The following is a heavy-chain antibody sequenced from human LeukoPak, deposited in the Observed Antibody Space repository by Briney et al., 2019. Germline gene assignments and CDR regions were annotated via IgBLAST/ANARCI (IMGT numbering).Heavy chain of an antibody. J-gene: IGHJ6*03. Sequence: VGSLRLSCAASGFTFSSYWMHWVRQAPGKGLVWVSRINSDGSSTSYADSVKGRFTISRDNAKNTLYLQMNSLRAEDTAVYYCARVTVVTASRHYYYYMDVWGKGTTVTVSS. CDR3: ARVTVVTASRHYYYYMDV. CDR1: GFTFSSYW. V-gene: IGHV3-74*01. CDR2: INSDGSST. D-gene: IGHD2-21*02.